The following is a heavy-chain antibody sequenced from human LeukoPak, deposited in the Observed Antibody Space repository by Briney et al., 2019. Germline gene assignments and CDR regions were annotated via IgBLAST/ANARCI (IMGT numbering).Heavy chain of an antibody. CDR1: GFTFSSYE. J-gene: IGHJ6*03. D-gene: IGHD1-7*01. CDR2: ISSSGSTI. V-gene: IGHV3-48*03. CDR3: ARSDWNYHRYYYYYMDV. Sequence: GGSLRLSCAASGFTFSSYEMNWVRQAPGKGLEWVSYISSSGSTIYYADSVKGRFTISRDNAKNSLYLQMNSLRAEDTAVYYCARSDWNYHRYYYYYMDVWGKGTTVTVSS.